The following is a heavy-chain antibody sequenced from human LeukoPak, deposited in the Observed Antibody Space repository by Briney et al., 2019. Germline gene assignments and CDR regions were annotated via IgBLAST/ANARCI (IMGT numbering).Heavy chain of an antibody. D-gene: IGHD3-10*01. CDR3: ARGRRSVSVVTLVRGGTLFDY. CDR2: INHSGST. J-gene: IGHJ4*02. CDR1: GGSFRGYY. V-gene: IGHV4-34*01. Sequence: SETLSLTCALYGGSFRGYYWSWIRQPPGKGLEWIGEINHSGSTNYNPSLKSRVTISVDTSKNQFSLKLSSVTAADTAVYYCARGRRSVSVVTLVRGGTLFDYWGQGTLVTVSS.